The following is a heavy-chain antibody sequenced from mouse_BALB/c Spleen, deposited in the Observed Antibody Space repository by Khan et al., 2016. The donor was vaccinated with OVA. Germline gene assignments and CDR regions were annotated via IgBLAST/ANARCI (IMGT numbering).Heavy chain of an antibody. J-gene: IGHJ3*01. D-gene: IGHD1-2*01. CDR1: GFTFSSYG. V-gene: IGHV5-6*01. CDR3: ARHRFTTPTAWFAY. Sequence: EVELVESGGDLVKPGGSLNLSCEASGFTFSSYGMSWLRQTPDKRLEWVATISTGGSYTYFPDSVKGRLTISRDNATNTLYLQMSSLKSEDTAMYYCARHRFTTPTAWFAYWGQGTLVTVFA. CDR2: ISTGGSYT.